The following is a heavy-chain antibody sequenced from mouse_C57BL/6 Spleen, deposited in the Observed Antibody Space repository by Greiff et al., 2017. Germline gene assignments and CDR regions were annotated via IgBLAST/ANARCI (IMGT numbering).Heavy chain of an antibody. J-gene: IGHJ2*01. CDR1: GYTFTSYW. Sequence: QVQLQQPGAELVMPGASVKLSCKASGYTFTSYWMHWVKQRPGQGLEWLGELDPSDSYTIYNQKFKGKSTLTVDKSSSTAYMQLSSLTSEDSAVYYCARGRGYGNPYFDYWGQGTTLTVSS. CDR3: ARGRGYGNPYFDY. D-gene: IGHD2-1*01. V-gene: IGHV1-69*01. CDR2: LDPSDSYT.